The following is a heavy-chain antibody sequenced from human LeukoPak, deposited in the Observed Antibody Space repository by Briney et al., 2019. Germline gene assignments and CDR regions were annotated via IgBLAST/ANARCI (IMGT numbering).Heavy chain of an antibody. CDR2: IIPIFGTA. CDR1: GYTFTSYG. J-gene: IGHJ4*02. D-gene: IGHD7-27*01. V-gene: IGHV1-69*05. Sequence: ASVKVSCKASGYTFTSYGISWVRQAPGQGLEWMGGIIPIFGTANYAQKFQGRVTITTDESTSTAYMELSSLRSEDTAVYYCARALTGVFDYWGQGTLVTVSS. CDR3: ARALTGVFDY.